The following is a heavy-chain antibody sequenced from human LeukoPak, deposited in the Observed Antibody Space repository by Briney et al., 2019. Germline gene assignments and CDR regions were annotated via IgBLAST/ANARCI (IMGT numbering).Heavy chain of an antibody. CDR2: INAGNGNT. Sequence: GASVNVSCKASGYTFTIYAMHWVRQAPGQRLEWMGWINAGNGNTKYSQKFQGRVTITRDTSASTAYMELSSLRSEDTAVYYCARDQWVAGTGDYWGQGTLVTVSS. CDR3: ARDQWVAGTGDY. J-gene: IGHJ4*02. V-gene: IGHV1-3*01. CDR1: GYTFTIYA. D-gene: IGHD6-19*01.